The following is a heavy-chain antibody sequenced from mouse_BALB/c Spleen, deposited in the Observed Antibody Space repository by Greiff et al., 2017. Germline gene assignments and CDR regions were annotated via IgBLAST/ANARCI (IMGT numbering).Heavy chain of an antibody. J-gene: IGHJ4*01. CDR3: AREIYYDYDYASYYAMDY. Sequence: EVQVVESGGGLVKPGGSLKLSCAASGFTFSSYAMSWVRQTPLKRLEWVATISSGGSYTYYPDSVKGRFTISRDNAKYTLYLQMSSLRSEDTAMYYCAREIYYDYDYASYYAMDYWGQGTSVTVST. V-gene: IGHV5-9-3*01. D-gene: IGHD2-4*01. CDR2: ISSGGSYT. CDR1: GFTFSSYA.